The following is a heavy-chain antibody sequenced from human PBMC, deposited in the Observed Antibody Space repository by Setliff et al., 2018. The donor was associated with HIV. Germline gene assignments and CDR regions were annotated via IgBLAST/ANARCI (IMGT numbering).Heavy chain of an antibody. CDR2: IHYNERT. CDR1: GGSASNSRYY. V-gene: IGHV4-39*01. D-gene: IGHD3-22*01. CDR3: ASRVYYYDSNNFLREEGFDP. J-gene: IGHJ5*02. Sequence: SETLSLTCTVSGGSASNSRYYWAWVRQPPGKGLEYIGSIHYNERTYYNPSLKSRVAISIDTSKNQFSLNLTSVTAADTAVYYCASRVYYYDSNNFLREEGFDPWGQGTLVTVSS.